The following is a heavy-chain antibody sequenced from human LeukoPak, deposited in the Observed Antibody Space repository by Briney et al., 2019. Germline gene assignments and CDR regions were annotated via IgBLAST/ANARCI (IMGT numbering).Heavy chain of an antibody. CDR2: IRSKAYGGTT. V-gene: IGHV3-49*04. CDR1: GFTFSSYW. Sequence: PGGSLRLSCAASGFTFSSYWMHWVRQAPGKGLEWVGFIRSKAYGGTTEYAASVKGRFTISRDDSKSIAYLQMNSLKTEDTAVYYCTRGGSSSWYHYWGQGTLVTVSS. D-gene: IGHD6-13*01. CDR3: TRGGSSSWYHY. J-gene: IGHJ4*02.